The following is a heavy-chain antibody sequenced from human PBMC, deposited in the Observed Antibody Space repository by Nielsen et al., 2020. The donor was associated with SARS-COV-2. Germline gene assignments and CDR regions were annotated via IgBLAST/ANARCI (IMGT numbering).Heavy chain of an antibody. V-gene: IGHV4-31*03. Sequence: SETLSLTCTVSGGSISSGGYYWSWIRQHPGKGLEWIGYIYYSGNTYYNPSLKSRVTISADTSKNQFSLKLSSVTAADTAVYYCARVGRDADFDYWGQGTLVTVSS. J-gene: IGHJ4*02. CDR3: ARVGRDADFDY. CDR1: GGSISSGGYY. CDR2: IYYSGNT. D-gene: IGHD5-24*01.